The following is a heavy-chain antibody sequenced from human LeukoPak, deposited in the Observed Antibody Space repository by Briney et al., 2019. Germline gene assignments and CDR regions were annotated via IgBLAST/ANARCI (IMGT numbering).Heavy chain of an antibody. CDR3: ARATRYYFDY. V-gene: IGHV4-59*01. J-gene: IGHJ4*02. Sequence: SETLSLTCSVSGGSFSSYYWSWTRQPPGKGLEWIGYIYYSGSANYNPSLKSRVTISVDTSKNQFSLKLGSVAAADTAVYYCARATRYYFDYWGQGTLVTVSS. CDR1: GGSFSSYY. CDR2: IYYSGSA.